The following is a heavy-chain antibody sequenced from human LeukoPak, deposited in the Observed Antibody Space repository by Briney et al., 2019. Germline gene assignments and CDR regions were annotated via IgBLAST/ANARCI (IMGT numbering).Heavy chain of an antibody. V-gene: IGHV4-34*01. Sequence: SETLSLTCAVYGGSFSGYYWSWIRQPPGKGLEWIGEINHSGSTNYNPSLKSRVTISVDTSKSQFSLKLSSVTAADTAVYYCARRDGYNYPWYFDLWGRGTLVTVSS. J-gene: IGHJ2*01. CDR3: ARRDGYNYPWYFDL. D-gene: IGHD5-24*01. CDR2: INHSGST. CDR1: GGSFSGYY.